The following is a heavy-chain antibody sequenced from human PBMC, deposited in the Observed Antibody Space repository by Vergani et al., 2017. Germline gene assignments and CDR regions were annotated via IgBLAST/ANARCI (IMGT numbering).Heavy chain of an antibody. CDR2: ISSSSSTI. J-gene: IGHJ4*02. V-gene: IGHV3-48*02. CDR1: GFTFSSYS. CDR3: AKDRDRTMRYSSSWYPFDY. D-gene: IGHD6-13*01. Sequence: EVQLVESGGGLVQPGGSLRLSCAASGFTFSSYSMNWVRQAPGKGLEWVSYISSSSSTIYYADSVKGRFPIARDNAKNSLYLQMNSLRDEDTAVYYCAKDRDRTMRYSSSWYPFDYWGQGTLVTVSS.